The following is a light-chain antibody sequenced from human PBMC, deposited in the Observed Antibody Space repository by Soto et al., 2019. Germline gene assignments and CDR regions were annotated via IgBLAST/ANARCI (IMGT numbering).Light chain of an antibody. CDR3: QQYDSSPLT. V-gene: IGKV3-20*01. CDR1: QSVSSSY. J-gene: IGKJ2*01. Sequence: EIVLTQSPGTLSLSPGERATLSCRASQSVSSSYLAWYQQKPGQAPRLLIYGASNRATGIPDRFSGSGSGTEFTLTISRLEPEDFAVYYCQQYDSSPLTFGRGTKLEIK. CDR2: GAS.